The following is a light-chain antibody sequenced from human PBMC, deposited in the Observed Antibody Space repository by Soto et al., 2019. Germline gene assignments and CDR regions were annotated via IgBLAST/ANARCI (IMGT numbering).Light chain of an antibody. CDR1: QSVLYSSNNKNY. CDR2: WAS. J-gene: IGKJ1*01. V-gene: IGKV4-1*01. CDR3: QQYYNIPRT. Sequence: DIVMTQSPDSLAVSLGEGATINCKSSQSVLYSSNNKNYLAWYQQKPGQPPKLLIYWASTRESGVPDRFSGSGSETDFTLTISSLQAEDVAVYYCQQYYNIPRTFGQGTKVEIK.